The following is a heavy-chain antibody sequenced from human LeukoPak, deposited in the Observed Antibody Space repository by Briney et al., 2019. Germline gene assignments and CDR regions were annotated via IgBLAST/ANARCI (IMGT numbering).Heavy chain of an antibody. CDR2: VSSDGSID. CDR1: GFTFSSYG. J-gene: IGHJ5*02. V-gene: IGHV3-30*03. D-gene: IGHD1-7*01. Sequence: GGSLRLSCAASGFTFSSYGMSWVRQAPGKGLEWVAVVSSDGSIDYYADSVRGRFTVSRDNSKNTLYLQVNSLRVEDTAVYYCTREGMGTTFSAWFDPWGQGTLVTVPS. CDR3: TREGMGTTFSAWFDP.